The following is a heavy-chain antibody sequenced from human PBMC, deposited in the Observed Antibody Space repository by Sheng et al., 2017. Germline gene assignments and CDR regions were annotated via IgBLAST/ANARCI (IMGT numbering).Heavy chain of an antibody. CDR3: ARVGIAGYYFDY. CDR1: GGSISSSSYY. J-gene: IGHJ4*02. V-gene: IGHV4-39*07. Sequence: QLQLQESGPGLVKPSETLSLTCTVSGGSISSSSYYWGWIRQPPGKGLEWIGSIYYSGSTYYNPSLKSRVTISVDTSKNQFSLKLSSVTAADTAVYYCARVGIAGYYFDYWGQGNAGHRLL. D-gene: IGHD2-15*01. CDR2: IYYSGST.